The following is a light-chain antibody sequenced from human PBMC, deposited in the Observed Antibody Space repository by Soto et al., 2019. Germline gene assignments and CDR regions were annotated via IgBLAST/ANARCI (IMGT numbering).Light chain of an antibody. J-gene: IGKJ1*01. CDR3: QQYGSSSWT. V-gene: IGKV3-20*01. CDR2: GAS. CDR1: QSFRNTY. Sequence: EIVLTQSPGTLSLSPGERATLSSRASQSFRNTYLAWYQQKPGQAPRLLICGASNRATGIPDRFSGSGSGTDFTLTISRLEPEDVAVYYCQQYGSSSWTFGQGTRVDI.